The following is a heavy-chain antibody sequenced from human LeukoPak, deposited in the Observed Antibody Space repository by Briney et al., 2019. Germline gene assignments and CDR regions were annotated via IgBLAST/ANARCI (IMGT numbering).Heavy chain of an antibody. CDR3: ARDFPIAAAFDC. CDR2: ISAYNGNT. D-gene: IGHD6-13*01. J-gene: IGHJ4*02. V-gene: IGHV1-18*01. Sequence: ASVKVSCKASGYTFTSYGISWVRQAPGQGLEWMGWISAYNGNTNYAQKFQGRVTITRDTSASTAYMELSSLRSEDTAVYYCARDFPIAAAFDCWGQGTLVTVSS. CDR1: GYTFTSYG.